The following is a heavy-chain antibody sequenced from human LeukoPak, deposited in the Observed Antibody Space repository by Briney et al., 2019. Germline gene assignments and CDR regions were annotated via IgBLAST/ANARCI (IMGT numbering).Heavy chain of an antibody. D-gene: IGHD3-22*01. J-gene: IGHJ3*02. CDR1: GFTFSNYA. CDR3: ARGDNSAFDI. V-gene: IGHV3-30-3*01. CDR2: ISYDGSNK. Sequence: GGSLRLSCAASGFTFSNYAMHWVRQAPGKGLEWVAVISYDGSNKYYADSVKGRFTISRDNSKNTLHLQMNSLRAEDTAVYYCARGDNSAFDIWGQGTMATVSS.